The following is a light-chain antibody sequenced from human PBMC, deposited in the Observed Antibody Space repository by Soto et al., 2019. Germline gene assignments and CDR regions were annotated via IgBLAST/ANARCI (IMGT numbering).Light chain of an antibody. CDR1: SSNIGTNT. CDR3: AAWDDSLNGYV. V-gene: IGLV1-44*01. J-gene: IGLJ1*01. Sequence: QSVLTQPPSASGTPGQRVTISCSGSSSNIGTNTVNWYQQLPGAAPKLLIYSNHQRPSGVPDRFSGSKSGTSASLAISGLQSEDDADYYCAAWDDSLNGYVFGTGTKVTVL. CDR2: SNH.